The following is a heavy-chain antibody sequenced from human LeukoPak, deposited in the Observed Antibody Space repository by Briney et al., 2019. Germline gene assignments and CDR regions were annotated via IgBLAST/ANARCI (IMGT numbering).Heavy chain of an antibody. CDR1: GFTFNSYS. CDR2: ISGTSNYI. J-gene: IGHJ6*04. V-gene: IGHV3-21*01. D-gene: IGHD2-15*01. CDR3: ARVPCGGGSCYSPYYYYGMDV. Sequence: GVSLRLSCAASGFTFNSYSMNWVRQAPGKGLEGVSSISGTSNYIYYADSVKGRFTISRDNAKNSLYLQMNSLRDEDTAVYYCARVPCGGGSCYSPYYYYGMDVWGKGTTVTVSS.